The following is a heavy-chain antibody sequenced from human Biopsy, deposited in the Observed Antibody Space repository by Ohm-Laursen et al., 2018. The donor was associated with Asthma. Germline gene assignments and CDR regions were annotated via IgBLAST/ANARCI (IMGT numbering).Heavy chain of an antibody. CDR3: ARKAGSCISRTCYSLNF. V-gene: IGHV1-69*13. Sequence: SVKVSCKSLGGTFNTYVIGWVRQAPGQGLEWMGGINSVFGTTTYPQKFQDRVTITSDDSTSTVYMELSSLRSEDTAVYYCARKAGSCISRTCYSLNFWGQGTLVTVSS. CDR1: GGTFNTYV. J-gene: IGHJ4*02. CDR2: INSVFGTT. D-gene: IGHD2-2*01.